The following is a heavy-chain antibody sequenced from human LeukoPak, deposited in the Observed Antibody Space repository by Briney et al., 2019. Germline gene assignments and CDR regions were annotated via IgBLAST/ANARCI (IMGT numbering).Heavy chain of an antibody. V-gene: IGHV3-30-3*01. CDR3: ARDLHYYVAMDV. CDR1: GFTFSSYA. D-gene: IGHD3-10*02. CDR2: ISYDGSNK. J-gene: IGHJ6*02. Sequence: GGSLRLSCAASGFTFSSYAMHWVRQAPGKGLEWVAVISYDGSNKYYADSVKGRFTISRDNSKNTLYLQVNSLRAEDTAVYYCARDLHYYVAMDVWGQGTTVTVSS.